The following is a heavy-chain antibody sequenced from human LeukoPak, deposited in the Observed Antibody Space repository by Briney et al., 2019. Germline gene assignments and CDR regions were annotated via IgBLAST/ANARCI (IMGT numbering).Heavy chain of an antibody. V-gene: IGHV3-23*01. CDR2: ISGSGGST. D-gene: IGHD5-12*01. Sequence: GSLETPFAASGFPFCSYAMSWVRPAPGKGLEWVSAISGSGGSTYYADSVKGRFTISRDNSKNTLYLQMNSLRAEDTAVYYCAKDPRGSSPWVYWGQGTLVTVSS. J-gene: IGHJ4*02. CDR1: GFPFCSYA. CDR3: AKDPRGSSPWVY.